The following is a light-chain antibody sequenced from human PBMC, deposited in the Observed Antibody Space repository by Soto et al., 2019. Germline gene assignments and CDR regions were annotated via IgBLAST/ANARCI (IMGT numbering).Light chain of an antibody. CDR1: NSNIGTGFD. J-gene: IGLJ1*01. CDR3: QTSDSGLFGLI. V-gene: IGLV1-40*01. CDR2: GSY. Sequence: QSVLTQPPSVSGAPGQRVTIACTGNNSNIGTGFDVHWYRHFPGAAPKLLLSGSYHRPSGVPDRFSGSKSGTSASLAIAGLQAEDEADYYCQTSDSGLFGLIFGTGTKLTVL.